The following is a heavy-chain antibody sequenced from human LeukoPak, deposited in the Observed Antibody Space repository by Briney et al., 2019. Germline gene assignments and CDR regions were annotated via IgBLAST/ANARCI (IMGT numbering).Heavy chain of an antibody. CDR2: IIPIFGTA. D-gene: IGHD3-10*01. J-gene: IGHJ5*02. CDR1: GGTFSSYA. V-gene: IGHV1-69*06. Sequence: GSSVKVSCKASGGTFSSYAISWVRQAPGQGLEWMRGIIPIFGTANYAQKFQGRVTITADKSTSTAYMELSSLRSEDTAVYYCAREGSGMVRGVFDPWGQGTLVTVSS. CDR3: AREGSGMVRGVFDP.